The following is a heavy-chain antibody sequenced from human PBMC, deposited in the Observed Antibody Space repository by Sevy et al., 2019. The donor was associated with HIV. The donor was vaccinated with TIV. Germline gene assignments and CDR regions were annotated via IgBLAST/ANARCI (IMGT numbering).Heavy chain of an antibody. D-gene: IGHD3-22*01. CDR2: INHSGST. CDR3: ASYVDYYDSSGSNWFDP. V-gene: IGHV4-34*01. J-gene: IGHJ5*02. CDR1: GGSFSGYY. Sequence: SETLSLTCAVYGGSFSGYYWSWIRQPPGKGLEWIGEINHSGSTNYNPSLKSRVTISVDTSKNQFSLKLSSVTAADTAVYYCASYVDYYDSSGSNWFDPWGQGTLVTVSS.